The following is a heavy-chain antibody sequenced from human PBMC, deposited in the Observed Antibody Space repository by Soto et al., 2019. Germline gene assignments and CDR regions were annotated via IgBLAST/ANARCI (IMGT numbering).Heavy chain of an antibody. V-gene: IGHV3-48*02. CDR3: ARDLSFDL. CDR1: GFTFSIYS. CDR2: ITSGGSTI. Sequence: GGSLRLSCTASGFTFSIYSMNWVRQAPGKGLEWLSYITSGGSTIYYSDSVKGRFTISRDDAKNSLYLQVNSLRDEDTAVYYCARDLSFDLWGRGTLVTVSS. J-gene: IGHJ2*01.